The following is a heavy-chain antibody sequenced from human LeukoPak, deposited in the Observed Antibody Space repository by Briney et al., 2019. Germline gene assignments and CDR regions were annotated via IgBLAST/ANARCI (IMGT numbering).Heavy chain of an antibody. Sequence: GGSLRLSCTASGFTFSSYAMNWVRQAPGKGLEWVSGIGAGGTFTYYADSVKGRFTISRDNSRNTLYLQMNSLRAEDTAVYYCAKGKYSGSYYHFDYWGQGTLVTVSS. CDR3: AKGKYSGSYYHFDY. CDR2: IGAGGTFT. CDR1: GFTFSSYA. J-gene: IGHJ4*02. D-gene: IGHD1-26*01. V-gene: IGHV3-23*01.